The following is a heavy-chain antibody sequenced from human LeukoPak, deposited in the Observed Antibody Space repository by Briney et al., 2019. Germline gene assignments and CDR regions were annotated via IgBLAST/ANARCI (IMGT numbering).Heavy chain of an antibody. J-gene: IGHJ4*02. CDR2: IKQDGSEK. Sequence: PGGSLRLSCAASGFSFSTHWMTWVRQAPGKGPEWVANIKQDGSEKYYVDSVKGRFTISRDNAKNSLYLQMNSLRAEDTAVYYCARWRSFVRSDYYFDYWGQGTLVTVSS. D-gene: IGHD3-10*02. CDR1: GFSFSTHW. V-gene: IGHV3-7*01. CDR3: ARWRSFVRSDYYFDY.